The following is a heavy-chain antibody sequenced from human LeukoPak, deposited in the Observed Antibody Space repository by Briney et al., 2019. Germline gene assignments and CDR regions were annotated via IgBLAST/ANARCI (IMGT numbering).Heavy chain of an antibody. J-gene: IGHJ6*02. D-gene: IGHD4-17*01. CDR3: GRGYYGDYGYGMDV. CDR1: GFTFNNYG. Sequence: PGGSLRLSCAASGFTFNNYGMYWVRQAPGKGLEYVSGIRSTGGSVYYADSVKGRFSISRDNTKNTMYLRMRSLTTEDTAIYYCGRGYYGDYGYGMDVWGQGTTVTVSS. V-gene: IGHV3-64D*06. CDR2: IRSTGGSV.